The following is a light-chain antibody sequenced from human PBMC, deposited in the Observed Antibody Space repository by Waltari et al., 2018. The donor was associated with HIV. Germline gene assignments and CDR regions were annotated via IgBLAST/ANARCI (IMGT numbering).Light chain of an antibody. CDR3: ESYTSTSVWV. Sequence: QSALTQPASVSGSPGQSITISYTGSSSDVGGYNFVSWYQQHPGKAPRVLIYDVTTRPSGVSDRCSGSRSGDTASLTISGLQPEDEADYYCESYTSTSVWVFGGGTRLTVL. V-gene: IGLV2-14*03. CDR2: DVT. J-gene: IGLJ3*02. CDR1: SSDVGGYNF.